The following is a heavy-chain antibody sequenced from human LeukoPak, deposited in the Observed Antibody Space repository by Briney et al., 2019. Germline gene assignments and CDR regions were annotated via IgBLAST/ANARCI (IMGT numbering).Heavy chain of an antibody. J-gene: IGHJ5*02. CDR2: IDPSDSYT. D-gene: IGHD3-9*01. V-gene: IGHV5-10-1*01. CDR3: QRAAYDILTGREYNWFDP. Sequence: GESLRISCKCSGYSFTSYWISWVRQMPGKGLEWMGRIDPSDSYTNYSPSFQGHVTISADKSISTAYLQWSSLKASDTAIYYCQRAAYDILTGREYNWFDPWGQGTLVTVSS. CDR1: GYSFTSYW.